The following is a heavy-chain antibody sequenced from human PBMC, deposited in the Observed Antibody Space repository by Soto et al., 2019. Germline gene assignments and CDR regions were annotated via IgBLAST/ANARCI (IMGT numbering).Heavy chain of an antibody. CDR1: GGSISNYY. CDR3: ARAYSYGYGLYFDY. CDR2: IYYSGSA. D-gene: IGHD5-18*01. J-gene: IGHJ4*02. Sequence: SETLSLTCTVSGGSISNYYWSWIRQPPGKGLELIGYIYYSGSANYNPSLKSRVTISVDTSKNQFSLKPSSVTAADTAVYYCARAYSYGYGLYFDYWGQGTLVTVSS. V-gene: IGHV4-59*08.